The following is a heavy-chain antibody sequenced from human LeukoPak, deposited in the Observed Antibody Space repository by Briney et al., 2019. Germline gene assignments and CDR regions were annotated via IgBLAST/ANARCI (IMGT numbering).Heavy chain of an antibody. Sequence: ASVKVSCKASGYTFTSYAISWVRQAPGQGLEWMGSTFAYNINTNYAQKFQDRLTLTTDRSTSTAYMELRSLRSDDTAVYYCARLKPIVVVPAAMGGAFDIWGQGTMVTVSS. CDR3: ARLKPIVVVPAAMGGAFDI. J-gene: IGHJ3*02. D-gene: IGHD2-2*01. CDR1: GYTFTSYA. CDR2: TFAYNINT. V-gene: IGHV1-18*01.